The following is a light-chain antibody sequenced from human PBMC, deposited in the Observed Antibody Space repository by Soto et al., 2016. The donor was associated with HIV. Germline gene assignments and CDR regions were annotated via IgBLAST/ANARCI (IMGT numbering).Light chain of an antibody. CDR1: QSINSW. CDR2: KAS. J-gene: IGKJ1*01. CDR3: QQYNTVPWT. V-gene: IGKV1-5*03. Sequence: DIQMTQSPSTPSASVGGRVTITCRASQSINSWLAWYQQKAGKAPKLLIYKASSLESGVPSRFSGSGSGTEFTLTISSLQPDDFATYYCQQYNTVPWTFGQGTKLEMK.